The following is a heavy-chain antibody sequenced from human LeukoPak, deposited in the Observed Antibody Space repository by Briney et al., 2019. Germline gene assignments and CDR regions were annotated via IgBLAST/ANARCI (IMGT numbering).Heavy chain of an antibody. Sequence: ASVKVSCKASGGTFSSYAISWVRQAPGQGLEWMGGIIPIFGTANYAQKFQGRVTITANKSTSTAYMELSSLRSEDTAVYYCASLRYLDLLLPNYYYYGMDVWGKGTTVTVSS. J-gene: IGHJ6*04. D-gene: IGHD3-9*01. CDR2: IIPIFGTA. CDR3: ASLRYLDLLLPNYYYYGMDV. CDR1: GGTFSSYA. V-gene: IGHV1-69*06.